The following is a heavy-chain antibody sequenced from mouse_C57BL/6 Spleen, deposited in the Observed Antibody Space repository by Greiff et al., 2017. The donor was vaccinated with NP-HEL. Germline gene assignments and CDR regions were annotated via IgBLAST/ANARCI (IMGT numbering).Heavy chain of an antibody. D-gene: IGHD1-1*01. CDR3: TRHVSGSSYNAMDY. CDR1: GYSFTDYN. Sequence: EVHLVESGPELVKPGASVKISCKASGYSFTDYNMNWVKQSNGKSLEWIGIINPNYGTTSYNQKFKGKATLTVDQSSSTSYMQLNSLTSEDSAVYYCTRHVSGSSYNAMDYWGQGTSVTVSS. V-gene: IGHV1-39*01. CDR2: INPNYGTT. J-gene: IGHJ4*01.